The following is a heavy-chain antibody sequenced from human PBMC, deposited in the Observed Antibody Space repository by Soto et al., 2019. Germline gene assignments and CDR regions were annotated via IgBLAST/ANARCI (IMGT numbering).Heavy chain of an antibody. D-gene: IGHD5-18*01. CDR1: GGSFSSYH. CDR2: INHLTTT. Sequence: PSETLSLTCXVYGGSFSSYHWSWIRQTPGKGLEWIGEINHLTTTNYNPSLKSRVIISLDTPKNQFSLKLSSVTATDTAVYYCARGYDTALAPIFWGQAILVTVSS. V-gene: IGHV4-34*01. CDR3: ARGYDTALAPIF. J-gene: IGHJ4*02.